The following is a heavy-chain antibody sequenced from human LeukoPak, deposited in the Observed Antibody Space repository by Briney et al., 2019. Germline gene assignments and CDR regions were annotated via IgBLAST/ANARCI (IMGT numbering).Heavy chain of an antibody. CDR1: GFTFSSYA. J-gene: IGHJ4*02. Sequence: SGGSLRLSCAVSGFTFSSYAMSWVPQAPGKGLEWVSTIRSSGENTFYADSVKGRFTISRDNSKNTLCLQVSSLRAEDTAIYYCAVVLVGATTRRFDYWGEGTLVTVSS. CDR2: IRSSGENT. CDR3: AVVLVGATTRRFDY. D-gene: IGHD1-26*01. V-gene: IGHV3-23*01.